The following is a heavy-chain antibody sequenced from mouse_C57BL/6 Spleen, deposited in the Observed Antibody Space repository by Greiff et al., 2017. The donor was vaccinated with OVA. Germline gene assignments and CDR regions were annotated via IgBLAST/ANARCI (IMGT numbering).Heavy chain of an antibody. V-gene: IGHV1-69*01. CDR1: GYTFTSYW. D-gene: IGHD2-2*01. CDR2: IDPSDSYT. Sequence: VQLQQPGAELVMPGASVKLSCKASGYTFTSYWMHWVQQRPGQGLEWIGEIDPSDSYTNYTQKFKGKSTLTVDKSSSTAYMQLISLASEDSAVYYCARGEGLLDYWGQGTTLTVSA. J-gene: IGHJ2*01. CDR3: ARGEGLLDY.